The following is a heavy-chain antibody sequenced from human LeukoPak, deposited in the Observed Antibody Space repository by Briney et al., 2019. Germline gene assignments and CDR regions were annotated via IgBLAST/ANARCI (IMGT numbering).Heavy chain of an antibody. J-gene: IGHJ4*02. CDR3: AREAVAGPSFDY. CDR1: GFTFSSYV. D-gene: IGHD6-19*01. Sequence: PGGSLRLSCAASGFTFSSYVMYWVRQAPGKGLEWVAVISYDGSNKYYADSVKGRFTISRDNSKNTLYLQMNSLRAEDTAVYYCAREAVAGPSFDYWGQGTLVTVSS. CDR2: ISYDGSNK. V-gene: IGHV3-30*03.